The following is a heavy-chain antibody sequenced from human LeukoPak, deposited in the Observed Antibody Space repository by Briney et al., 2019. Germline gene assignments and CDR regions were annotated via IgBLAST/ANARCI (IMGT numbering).Heavy chain of an antibody. J-gene: IGHJ5*02. CDR1: GFTFDDYA. CDR3: AKGGLTTVTSNWFDP. CDR2: ISWNSGSI. Sequence: GGSLRLSCAASGFTFDDYAMHWVRQAPGKGLEWVSGISWNSGSIGYADSVKGRFTIFRDNAKNSLYLQMNSLRAEDTALYYCAKGGLTTVTSNWFDPWGQGTLVTVSS. V-gene: IGHV3-9*01. D-gene: IGHD4-17*01.